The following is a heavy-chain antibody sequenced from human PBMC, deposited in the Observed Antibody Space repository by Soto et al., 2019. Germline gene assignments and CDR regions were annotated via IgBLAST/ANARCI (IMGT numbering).Heavy chain of an antibody. CDR2: ISSSSSYL. CDR3: ARDGEGGGAVTPYYGMDV. Sequence: EVQLVESGGGLVKPGGSLRLSCAASGFTFSSYSMNWVRQAPGKGLEWVSSISSSSSYLYYADSVKGRFTIPRDNAKNSLYLQKNSLRAEDTAVYYWARDGEGGGAVTPYYGMDVWGQGTTVTVSS. V-gene: IGHV3-21*01. CDR1: GFTFSSYS. D-gene: IGHD4-17*01. J-gene: IGHJ6*02.